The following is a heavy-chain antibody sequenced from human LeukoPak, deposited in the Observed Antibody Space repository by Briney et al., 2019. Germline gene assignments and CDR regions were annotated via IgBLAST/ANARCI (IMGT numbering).Heavy chain of an antibody. J-gene: IGHJ4*02. Sequence: SGTLSLTCAVSGGSISRSNWWSWVRQSPGKGLEWIGEIYHSGSTNCNPSLKSRVTISVDKSKNQFSLKLSSVTAADTAVYYCARVTGYMIEDYFDYWGQGTLVTVSS. D-gene: IGHD3-22*01. V-gene: IGHV4-4*02. CDR1: GGSISRSNW. CDR3: ARVTGYMIEDYFDY. CDR2: IYHSGST.